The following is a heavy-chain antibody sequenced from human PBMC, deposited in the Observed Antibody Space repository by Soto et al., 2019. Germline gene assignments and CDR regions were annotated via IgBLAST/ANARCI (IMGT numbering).Heavy chain of an antibody. CDR3: ARINYYDSSGYYFTAFDM. CDR2: INGDGSTT. D-gene: IGHD3-22*01. J-gene: IGHJ3*02. V-gene: IGHV3-74*02. Sequence: VQLVESGGGLVQPGGSLRLSCAASGFIFSSSWMHWVRQAPGKGLVWVSRINGDGSTTTYADFVKGRFTISRDNAKNTVTLQMNSLRAEDTAVYYCARINYYDSSGYYFTAFDMWGQGTMVTVSS. CDR1: GFIFSSSW.